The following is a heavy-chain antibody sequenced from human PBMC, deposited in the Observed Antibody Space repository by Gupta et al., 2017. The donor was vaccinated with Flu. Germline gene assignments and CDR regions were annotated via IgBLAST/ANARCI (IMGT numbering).Heavy chain of an antibody. D-gene: IGHD2-8*01. CDR1: GFTFGSYG. J-gene: IGHJ4*02. Sequence: QVQLVESGGGVVQPGRSLRLSCAASGFTFGSYGMHWVRQAPGKGLEWVAVIWYDGSNKYYADSVKGRFTISRDNSKNTLYLQMNSLRAEDTAVYYCARWSMVYAANYFDYWGQGTLVTGSS. V-gene: IGHV3-33*01. CDR2: IWYDGSNK. CDR3: ARWSMVYAANYFDY.